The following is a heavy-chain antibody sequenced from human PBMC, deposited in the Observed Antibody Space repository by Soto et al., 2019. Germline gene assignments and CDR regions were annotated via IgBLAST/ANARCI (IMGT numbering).Heavy chain of an antibody. CDR2: IYSGGST. CDR1: GFTVSSNY. J-gene: IGHJ4*02. D-gene: IGHD3-10*01. V-gene: IGHV3-53*01. CDR3: ARVSRLARGKYYGSGPLDY. Sequence: PGGSLRLSCAASGFTVSSNYMSWVRQAPGKGLGWVSVIYSGGSTYYADSVKGRFTISRDNSKNTLYLQMNSLRAEDTAVYYCARVSRLARGKYYGSGPLDYWGQGTLVTVSS.